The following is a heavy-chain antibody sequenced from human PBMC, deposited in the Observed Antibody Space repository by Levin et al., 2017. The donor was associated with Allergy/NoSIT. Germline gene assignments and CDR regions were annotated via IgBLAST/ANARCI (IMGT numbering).Heavy chain of an antibody. Sequence: ASVKVSCKASGGTFSSYAISWVRQAPGQGLKWMGGIIPIFGTANYVQKFQGRVTITADKSTSTAYMELSSLRSEDTAVYYCASPKSSGSWYRGSYYYYYMDVWGKGTTVTVSS. D-gene: IGHD6-13*01. V-gene: IGHV1-69*06. CDR2: IIPIFGTA. J-gene: IGHJ6*03. CDR3: ASPKSSGSWYRGSYYYYYMDV. CDR1: GGTFSSYA.